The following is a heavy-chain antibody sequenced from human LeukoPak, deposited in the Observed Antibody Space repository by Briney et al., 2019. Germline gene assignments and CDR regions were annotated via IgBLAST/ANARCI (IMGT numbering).Heavy chain of an antibody. CDR2: INHSGST. J-gene: IGHJ4*02. CDR1: GGSFSGYY. CDR3: ARVPQYYYDSSGFVDY. D-gene: IGHD3-22*01. Sequence: PSETLSLTCAVYGGSFSGYYWSWIRQPPGKGLEWIGEINHSGSTNYNPSLKSRVTISVDTSKNQFSLKLSSVTAADTAVYYCARVPQYYYDSSGFVDYWGQGTLVTGSS. V-gene: IGHV4-34*01.